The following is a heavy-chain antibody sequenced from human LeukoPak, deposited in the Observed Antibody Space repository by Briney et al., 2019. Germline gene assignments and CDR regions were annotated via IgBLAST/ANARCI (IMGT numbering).Heavy chain of an antibody. CDR1: GGSISSYY. CDR3: ARGPPTYRLYYFDY. J-gene: IGHJ4*02. CDR2: IYYSGRT. V-gene: IGHV4-59*01. Sequence: SETLSLTCTVSGGSISSYYWSWIRQPPGKGLDWIGYIYYSGRTNYNPSLKSRVSISVDTYKNQFSLKLSSVTAADAAVYYCARGPPTYRLYYFDYWGQGTLVTVSS.